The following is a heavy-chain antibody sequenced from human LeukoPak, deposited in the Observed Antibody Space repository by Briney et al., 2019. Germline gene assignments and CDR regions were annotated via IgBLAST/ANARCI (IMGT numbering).Heavy chain of an antibody. D-gene: IGHD2-8*01. Sequence: PSEILSLTCTVSGGSISPNLWSWIRHPPGKGLEWIGYVQYSGDTHYNPSLESRVTISVDTSKNQVSLKLISVTAADTAVYYCARHVLRSGTVFDVWGQGTLVTVSS. CDR2: VQYSGDT. CDR1: GGSISPNL. J-gene: IGHJ4*02. V-gene: IGHV4-59*08. CDR3: ARHVLRSGTVFDV.